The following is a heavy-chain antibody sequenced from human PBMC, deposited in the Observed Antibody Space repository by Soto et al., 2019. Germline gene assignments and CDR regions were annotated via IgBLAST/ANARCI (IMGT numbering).Heavy chain of an antibody. D-gene: IGHD1-26*01. Sequence: EVQLEESGGGLVQPGGSLRLSCAASGFIFSNYYMSWVRQPPGKGLEWVANIKQDGSEKRYVDSVRGRFTISRDDAKNSLYLQMNSLRAEDTAVYYCARQILGSSTTFDPWGQGTLVIVSA. J-gene: IGHJ5*02. CDR2: IKQDGSEK. CDR1: GFIFSNYY. CDR3: ARQILGSSTTFDP. V-gene: IGHV3-7*01.